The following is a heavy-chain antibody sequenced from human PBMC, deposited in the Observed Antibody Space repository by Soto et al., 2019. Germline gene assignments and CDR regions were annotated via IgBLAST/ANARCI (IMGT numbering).Heavy chain of an antibody. CDR1: GYSISSGYY. CDR3: ARGQDYGGNSFAFDI. Sequence: LSLTCAVSGYSISSGYYWGWIRQPPGKGLECIGSIYHSGSTYYNPSLKSRVTISVGTSKNQFSLKLSSVTAADTAVYYCARGQDYGGNSFAFDIWGQGTMVTVSS. CDR2: IYHSGST. V-gene: IGHV4-38-2*01. D-gene: IGHD4-17*01. J-gene: IGHJ3*02.